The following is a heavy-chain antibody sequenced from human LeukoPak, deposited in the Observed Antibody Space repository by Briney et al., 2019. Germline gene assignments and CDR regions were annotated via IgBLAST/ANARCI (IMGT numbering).Heavy chain of an antibody. Sequence: SETLSLTCTVSGGSISSGSYYRSWIRQPAGKGLEWIGRIYTSGSTNYNPSLKSRVTISVDTSKNQFSLKLSSVTAADTAVYYCARQYSYGALLDYWGQGTLVTVFS. CDR2: IYTSGST. CDR3: ARQYSYGALLDY. V-gene: IGHV4-61*02. D-gene: IGHD5-18*01. J-gene: IGHJ4*02. CDR1: GGSISSGSYY.